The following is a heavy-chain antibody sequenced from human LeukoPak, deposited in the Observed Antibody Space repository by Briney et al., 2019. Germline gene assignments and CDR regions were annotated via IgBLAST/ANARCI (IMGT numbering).Heavy chain of an antibody. CDR3: AKDRGIVGATIWFDP. CDR1: GFTFTSYS. CDR2: ISGSGGST. V-gene: IGHV3-23*01. D-gene: IGHD1-26*01. J-gene: IGHJ5*02. Sequence: GGSLRLSCAASGFTFTSYSMNWVRQAPGKGLEWVSAISGSGGSTYYADSVKGRFTISRDNSKNTLYLQMNSLRAEDTAVYYCAKDRGIVGATIWFDPWGQGTLVTVSS.